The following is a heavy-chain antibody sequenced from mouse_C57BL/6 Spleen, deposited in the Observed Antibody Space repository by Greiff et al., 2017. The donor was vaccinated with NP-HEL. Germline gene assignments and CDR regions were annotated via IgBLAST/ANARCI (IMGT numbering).Heavy chain of an antibody. CDR3: ARVDYYGSSPWFAY. V-gene: IGHV8-8*01. D-gene: IGHD1-1*01. CDR1: GFSLSTFGMG. Sequence: QVTLKESGPGILQPSQTLSLTCSFSGFSLSTFGMGVGWIRQPSGKGLEWLAHIWWDDDKYYNPALKSRLTISKDTSKNQVFLKIANVDTADTATYYCARVDYYGSSPWFAYWGQGTLVTVSA. J-gene: IGHJ3*01. CDR2: IWWDDDK.